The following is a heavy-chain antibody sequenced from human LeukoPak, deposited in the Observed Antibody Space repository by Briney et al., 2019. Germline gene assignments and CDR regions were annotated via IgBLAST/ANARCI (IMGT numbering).Heavy chain of an antibody. J-gene: IGHJ4*02. CDR1: GGTFSSYA. D-gene: IGHD3-22*01. Sequence: SVKVSCKASGGTFSSYAISWVRQAPGQGLEWMGGIIPIFGTANYAQKFQGRVTITADESTSTAYMELSSLRSEDTAVYYCARAPAYYYDSSGYLFDYWGQGTLVTVSS. CDR2: IIPIFGTA. V-gene: IGHV1-69*01. CDR3: ARAPAYYYDSSGYLFDY.